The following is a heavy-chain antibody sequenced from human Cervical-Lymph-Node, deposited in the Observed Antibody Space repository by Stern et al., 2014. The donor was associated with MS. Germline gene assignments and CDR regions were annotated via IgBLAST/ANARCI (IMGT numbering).Heavy chain of an antibody. J-gene: IGHJ6*02. V-gene: IGHV3-30*01. CDR3: ARMGSAHYGMDV. CDR1: GFTFSSYA. D-gene: IGHD1-26*01. Sequence: VQLVESGGGVVQPGRSLRLSCAASGFTFSSYAMHWVRQAPGKGLEWVAVISYDGSNKYYADSVKGRFTISRDNSKNTLYLQMNSLRAEDTAVYYCARMGSAHYGMDVWGQGTTVTVSS. CDR2: ISYDGSNK.